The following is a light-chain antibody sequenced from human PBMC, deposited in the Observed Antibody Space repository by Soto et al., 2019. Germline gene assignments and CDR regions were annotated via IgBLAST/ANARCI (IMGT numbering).Light chain of an antibody. CDR2: EVT. CDR1: SSDIGPYNY. Sequence: QSWLTQPASVSVSPGQSITISCIGTSSDIGPYNYVSWYQPHPDKAPKLILYEVTNRPSGASDRFSGSKSGNAAFLTISGLQAADEADYYCSSYSSSATPYVFGTGTKVTAL. CDR3: SSYSSSATPYV. V-gene: IGLV2-14*01. J-gene: IGLJ1*01.